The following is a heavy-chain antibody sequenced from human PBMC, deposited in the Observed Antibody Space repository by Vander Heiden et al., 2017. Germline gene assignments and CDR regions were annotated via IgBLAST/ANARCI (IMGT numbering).Heavy chain of an antibody. CDR2: INHSGST. Sequence: QVQLQQWGAGLLKPSETLSLTCAVYGGSFSGYYWSWIRQPPGKGLEWIGEINHSGSTNYNTSLKRRVTISVDTSKNQFSLKLSSVTAAETAVYYCARDDSSSSSCYYYYGMDVWGQGTTVTVSS. J-gene: IGHJ6*02. V-gene: IGHV4-34*01. CDR3: ARDDSSSSSCYYYYGMDV. CDR1: GGSFSGYY. D-gene: IGHD6-6*01.